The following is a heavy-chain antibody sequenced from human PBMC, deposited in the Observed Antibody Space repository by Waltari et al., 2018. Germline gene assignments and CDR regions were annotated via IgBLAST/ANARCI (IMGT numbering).Heavy chain of an antibody. J-gene: IGHJ4*02. CDR2: IKQDGSEI. D-gene: IGHD3-3*01. Sequence: EVQLVGSGGALVQPGGSLRLSCAASGFTFSSYRMSWVRQAPGKGLEWVANIKQDGSEIYYLDSVKGRFTISRDNAKNSLYLQMNSLRAEDTAVYYCARYNFWSGYSLFDYWGQGTLVTVSS. CDR3: ARYNFWSGYSLFDY. V-gene: IGHV3-7*01. CDR1: GFTFSSYR.